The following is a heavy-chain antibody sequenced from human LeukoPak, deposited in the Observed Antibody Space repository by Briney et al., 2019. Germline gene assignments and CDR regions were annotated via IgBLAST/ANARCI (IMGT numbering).Heavy chain of an antibody. J-gene: IGHJ4*02. Sequence: GGSLRLSCAASGFRFDEYSMSWVRQAPGKGLEWVSGINGNGDGTHHADSVKGRFTISRDNAKNSLYLQMNSLRAEDTALYYCVRIVVGGTWDNWGQGTLVTVSS. V-gene: IGHV3-20*04. CDR3: VRIVVGGTWDN. D-gene: IGHD6-19*01. CDR2: INGNGDGT. CDR1: GFRFDEYS.